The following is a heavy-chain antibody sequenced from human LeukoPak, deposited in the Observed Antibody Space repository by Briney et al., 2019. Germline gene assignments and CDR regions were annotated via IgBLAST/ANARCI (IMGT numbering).Heavy chain of an antibody. CDR2: ISSSSSYI. V-gene: IGHV3-21*01. J-gene: IGHJ4*02. CDR1: GFTFSSYS. D-gene: IGHD6-13*01. CDR3: ARASIAAAGDKTDFDY. Sequence: GESLRLSCAASGFTFSSYSMNWVRQAPGKGLEWVSSISSSSSYIYYADSVKGRFTISRDNAKNSLYLQMNSLRAEDTAVYYCARASIAAAGDKTDFDYWGQGTLVTVSS.